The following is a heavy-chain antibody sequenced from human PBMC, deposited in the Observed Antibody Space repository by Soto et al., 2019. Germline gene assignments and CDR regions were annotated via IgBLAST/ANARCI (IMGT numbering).Heavy chain of an antibody. V-gene: IGHV3-9*01. CDR2: ISWNSGTI. CDR1: GFSFDEYS. Sequence: GGSLRLSCAASGFSFDEYSMYWVRQAPGKGLEWVSGISWNSGTIGYADSVKGRFTISRDNAKKSLYLQLSSLRAEDTAFYYCAKVHVVGATRGYFDYWGRGTLVTVSS. CDR3: AKVHVVGATRGYFDY. D-gene: IGHD1-26*01. J-gene: IGHJ4*02.